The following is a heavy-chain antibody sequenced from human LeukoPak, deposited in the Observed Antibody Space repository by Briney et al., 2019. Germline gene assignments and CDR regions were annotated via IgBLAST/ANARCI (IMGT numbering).Heavy chain of an antibody. D-gene: IGHD3-16*01. Sequence: ASVKVSCKASGYTFTSYGISWVRQAPGQGLEWMGWISAYNGNTNYAQKLQGRVTITADKSTSTAYMELSSLRSEDTAVYYCARDGWEVGGVNYYYYYGMDVWGQGTTVTVSS. V-gene: IGHV1-18*01. CDR2: ISAYNGNT. J-gene: IGHJ6*02. CDR1: GYTFTSYG. CDR3: ARDGWEVGGVNYYYYYGMDV.